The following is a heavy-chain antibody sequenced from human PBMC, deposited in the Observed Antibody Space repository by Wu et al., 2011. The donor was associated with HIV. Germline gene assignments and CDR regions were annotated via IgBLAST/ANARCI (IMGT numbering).Heavy chain of an antibody. D-gene: IGHD3-10*01. J-gene: IGHJ6*03. Sequence: QVQLVQSGAEVKKPGASVKVSCKASGYTFTSYGISWVRQAPGQGLEWMGWISAYNGDTNYAQKLQGRVTMTTDTSTSTAYMELRSLRSDDTAVYYCARGVSITMVRGAILGGYYYYYYMDVWGKGTTVTVSS. CDR2: ISAYNGDT. CDR3: ARGVSITMVRGAILGGYYYYYYMDV. CDR1: GYTFTSYG. V-gene: IGHV1-18*01.